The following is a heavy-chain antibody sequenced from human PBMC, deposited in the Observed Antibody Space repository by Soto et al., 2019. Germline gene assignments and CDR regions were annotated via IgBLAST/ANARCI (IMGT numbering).Heavy chain of an antibody. CDR1: GFTFSSYG. CDR2: ISYDGSNK. V-gene: IGHV3-30*18. Sequence: QVQLVESGGGVVQPGRSLRLSCAASGFTFSSYGMHWVRQAPGKGLEWVAVISYDGSNKYYADSVKGRFTISRDNSKNTLYLQMHSLRAEDTAVYYCAKEGEDYGDYSDYWGQGTLVTVSS. CDR3: AKEGEDYGDYSDY. J-gene: IGHJ4*02. D-gene: IGHD4-17*01.